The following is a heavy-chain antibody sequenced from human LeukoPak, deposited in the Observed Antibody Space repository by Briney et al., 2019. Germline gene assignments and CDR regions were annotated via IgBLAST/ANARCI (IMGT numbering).Heavy chain of an antibody. Sequence: PGGSLRPSCASSGFTFSSYSMKVGRQAPGKGVWWVSYISSSSSTIYYADSVKGRFTISRDNAKNSLYLQMNSLRDEDTAVYYCARDPYCSGGSCFPPYFDYWGQGTLVTVSS. CDR3: ARDPYCSGGSCFPPYFDY. V-gene: IGHV3-48*02. CDR2: ISSSSSTI. J-gene: IGHJ4*02. CDR1: GFTFSSYS. D-gene: IGHD2-15*01.